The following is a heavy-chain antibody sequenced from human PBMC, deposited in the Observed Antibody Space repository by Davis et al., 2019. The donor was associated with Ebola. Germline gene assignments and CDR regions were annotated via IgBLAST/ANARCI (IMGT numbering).Heavy chain of an antibody. J-gene: IGHJ4*02. CDR1: GFTFSSFA. Sequence: ESLKISCSASGFTFSSFAMSWVRQSPGKGLEWIGEIHHSGKTTYNPSLKSRVTISVDKSKNQFSLKLTSVTAADTAVYYCATTQWLREFDNWGQGTLVTVSS. CDR3: ATTQWLREFDN. D-gene: IGHD6-19*01. CDR2: IHHSGKT. V-gene: IGHV4-34*08.